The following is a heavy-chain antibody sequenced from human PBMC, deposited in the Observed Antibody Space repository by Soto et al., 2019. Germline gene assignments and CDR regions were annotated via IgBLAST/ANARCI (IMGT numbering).Heavy chain of an antibody. D-gene: IGHD6-6*01. CDR2: IIPIFGTA. CDR1: GGTFSSYA. V-gene: IGHV1-69*13. Sequence: GASVKVSCKASGGTFSSYAISWVRQAPGQGLEWMGGIIPIFGTANYAQKFQGRVTITADESTSTAYMELSSLRSEDTAVYYCARGSNRYSSSSPYGMGVWGQGTTVTVSS. CDR3: ARGSNRYSSSSPYGMGV. J-gene: IGHJ6*02.